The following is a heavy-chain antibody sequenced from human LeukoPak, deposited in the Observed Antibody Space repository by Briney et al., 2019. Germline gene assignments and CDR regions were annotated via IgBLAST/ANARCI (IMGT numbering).Heavy chain of an antibody. D-gene: IGHD1-26*01. V-gene: IGHV3-11*01. CDR1: GFTFSDYY. CDR2: ISSSGSTI. J-gene: IGHJ4*02. Sequence: GGSLRLSCAASGFTFSDYYMSWIRQAPGKGLEWVSYISSSGSTIYYADSVKGRFTISRDNAKNSLYLQMNSLRAEDTAVYYCARDRREWELLRTVDYWGQGTLVTVSS. CDR3: ARDRREWELLRTVDY.